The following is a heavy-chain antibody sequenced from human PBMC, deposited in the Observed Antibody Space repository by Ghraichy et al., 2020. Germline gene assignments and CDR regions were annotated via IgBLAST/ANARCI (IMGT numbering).Heavy chain of an antibody. Sequence: WGSLRLSCAASGFTVSSNYMSWVRQAPGKGLEWVSVIYSGGSTYYADSVKGRFTISRDNSKNTLYLQMNSLRAEDTAVYYCARSHYYDQQSYYFDYWGQGTLVTVSS. CDR1: GFTVSSNY. CDR2: IYSGGST. J-gene: IGHJ4*02. D-gene: IGHD3-22*01. CDR3: ARSHYYDQQSYYFDY. V-gene: IGHV3-66*01.